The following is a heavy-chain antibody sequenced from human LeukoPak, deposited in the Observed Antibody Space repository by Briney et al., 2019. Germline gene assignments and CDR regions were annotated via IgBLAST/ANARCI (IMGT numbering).Heavy chain of an antibody. D-gene: IGHD5-12*01. J-gene: IGHJ4*02. CDR2: ISGSSSYI. V-gene: IGHV3-21*01. CDR3: TRVTNSGYDSGNFDY. Sequence: GGSLRLSCAASGFTFSSYAMNWVRQAPGKGLEWVSFISGSSSYIYYADSVKGRFTISRDNAKKSLFLQMNSLRAEDTAVYYCTRVTNSGYDSGNFDYWGQGTLVTVSS. CDR1: GFTFSSYA.